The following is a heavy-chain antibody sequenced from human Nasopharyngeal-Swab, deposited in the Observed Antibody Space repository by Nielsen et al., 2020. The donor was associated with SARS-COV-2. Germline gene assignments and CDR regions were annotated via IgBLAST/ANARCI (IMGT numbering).Heavy chain of an antibody. CDR1: GFTFSSYG. V-gene: IGHV3-30*02. J-gene: IGHJ3*02. Sequence: GGSLRLSCAASGFTFSSYGMHWVRQAPGEGLEWVAFIRYDGFNQHYVDSVKGRFTISRDSFKNTLYLQLNSLRAEDTAVYYCARDGHDAFDIWGQGTMVTVSS. CDR2: IRYDGFNQ. CDR3: ARDGHDAFDI.